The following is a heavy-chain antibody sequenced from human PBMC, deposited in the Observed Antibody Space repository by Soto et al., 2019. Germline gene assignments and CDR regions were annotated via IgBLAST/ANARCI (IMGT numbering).Heavy chain of an antibody. CDR2: ITYDGANG. Sequence: RWSLRLSCLDSVFIFRSYAMHWFRQAPGKGLEWVAVITYDGANGYYADSVRGRFAISRDNSKSTLFLQMNSLRPEDTAVYYCARAFSGSYPNFDYWGQGTLVTVSS. D-gene: IGHD1-26*01. J-gene: IGHJ4*02. CDR3: ARAFSGSYPNFDY. CDR1: VFIFRSYA. V-gene: IGHV3-30*09.